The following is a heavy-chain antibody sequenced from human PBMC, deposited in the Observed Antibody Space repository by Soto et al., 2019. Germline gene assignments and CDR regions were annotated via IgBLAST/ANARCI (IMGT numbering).Heavy chain of an antibody. J-gene: IGHJ4*02. CDR2: ISYDGSNK. V-gene: IGHV3-30-3*01. D-gene: IGHD6-6*01. Sequence: GGSLRLSCAASGFTFSSYAMHWVRQAPGKGLEWVAVISYDGSNKYYADSVKGRFTISRDNSKNTLYLQMNSLRAEDTAVYYCARDVPPMQLVQYYFDYWGQGTLVTVSS. CDR3: ARDVPPMQLVQYYFDY. CDR1: GFTFSSYA.